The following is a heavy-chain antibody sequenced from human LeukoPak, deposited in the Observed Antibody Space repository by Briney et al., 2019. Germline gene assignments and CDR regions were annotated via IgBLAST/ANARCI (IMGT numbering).Heavy chain of an antibody. Sequence: PSETLSLTCTVSGGSLSSSSFYWGWIRQPPGKGLEWIGSIYYSGSTYYNPSLKGRVTISVDTSKNQFSLKLSSVTAADTSVYYCVRQENDVLTGYYLNHWGQGTLVTVSS. CDR3: VRQENDVLTGYYLNH. V-gene: IGHV4-39*01. J-gene: IGHJ5*02. D-gene: IGHD3-9*01. CDR1: GGSLSSSSFY. CDR2: IYYSGST.